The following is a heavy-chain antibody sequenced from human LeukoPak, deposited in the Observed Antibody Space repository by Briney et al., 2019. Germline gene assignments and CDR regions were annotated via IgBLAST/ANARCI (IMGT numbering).Heavy chain of an antibody. CDR3: ASTSMVRGLPYFQH. Sequence: SETLSLTCAVSGGSISSGGYSWSWIRQPPGKGLEWIGYIYHSGSTYYNPSLKSRVTISVDRSKNQFSLKLSSVTAADTAVYYCASTSMVRGLPYFQHWGQGTLVTVSS. CDR1: GGSISSGGYS. D-gene: IGHD3-10*01. V-gene: IGHV4-30-2*01. CDR2: IYHSGST. J-gene: IGHJ1*01.